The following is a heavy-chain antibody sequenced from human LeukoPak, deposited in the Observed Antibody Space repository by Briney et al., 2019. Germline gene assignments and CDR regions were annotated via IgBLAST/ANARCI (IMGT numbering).Heavy chain of an antibody. D-gene: IGHD3-10*01. CDR3: CQGSRYGSANHY. CDR1: GGTFISYA. J-gene: IGHJ4*02. CDR2: IIPIFGTA. Sequence: SVKVSFKASGGTFISYAISWVRQAPGQGLEWMGGIIPIFGTAHYAQKLQGRVTITADESTSTAYMELSSVRAEDTGVYYCCQGSRYGSANHYWCQGAQVVVAS. V-gene: IGHV1-69*13.